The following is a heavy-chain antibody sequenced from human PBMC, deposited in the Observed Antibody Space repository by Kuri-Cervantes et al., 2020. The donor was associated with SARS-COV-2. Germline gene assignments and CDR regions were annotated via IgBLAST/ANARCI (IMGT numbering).Heavy chain of an antibody. Sequence: GGSLRLSCAAPGFTFSSYSMNWVRQAPGKGLEWVSYISSSSSTIYYADSVKGRFTISRDNAKNSLYLQMNSLRAEDTAVYYCARDRSRITIFGVVTRYGMDVWGQGTTVTVSS. V-gene: IGHV3-48*01. J-gene: IGHJ6*02. CDR2: ISSSSSTI. CDR3: ARDRSRITIFGVVTRYGMDV. D-gene: IGHD3-3*01. CDR1: GFTFSSYS.